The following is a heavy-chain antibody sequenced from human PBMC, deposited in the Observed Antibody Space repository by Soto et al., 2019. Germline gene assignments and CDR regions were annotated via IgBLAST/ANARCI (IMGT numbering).Heavy chain of an antibody. CDR1: GGTFSSYA. Sequence: QVQLVQSGAEVKKPGSSVKVSCKASGGTFSSYAISWVRQAPGQGLEWMGGIIPIFGTAKYAQKFQGRVTITADESTTTAYMELSSLRSEDTAVYYCASLLRGYSGTGDYWGQGTLVTVSS. CDR3: ASLLRGYSGTGDY. V-gene: IGHV1-69*12. CDR2: IIPIFGTA. D-gene: IGHD5-12*01. J-gene: IGHJ4*02.